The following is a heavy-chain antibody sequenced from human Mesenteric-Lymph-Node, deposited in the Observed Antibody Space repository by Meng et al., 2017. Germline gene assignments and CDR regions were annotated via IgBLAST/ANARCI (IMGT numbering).Heavy chain of an antibody. Sequence: GGSLRLSCAGSGFSFSTYAMSWVRQAPGKRLEWVSQISASGGSTFYTDSVKGRFTISRDNSKNTMYLQVSRLRAEDTAVYFCATDNGSPNYFAHWGQGTLVTVSS. CDR3: ATDNGSPNYFAH. J-gene: IGHJ4*02. CDR1: GFSFSTYA. CDR2: ISASGGST. D-gene: IGHD1-26*01. V-gene: IGHV3-23*01.